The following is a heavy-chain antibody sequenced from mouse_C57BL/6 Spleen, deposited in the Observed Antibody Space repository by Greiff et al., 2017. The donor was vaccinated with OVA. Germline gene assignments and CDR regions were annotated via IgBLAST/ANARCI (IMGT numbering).Heavy chain of an antibody. CDR1: GYTFTDYY. V-gene: IGHV1-19*01. J-gene: IGHJ4*01. Sequence: EVQLQQSGPVLVKPGASVKMSCKASGYTFTDYYMNWVKQSHGKSLEWIGVINPYNGGTSYNQKFKGKATLTVDKSSSTAYMELNSLTSEDSAVYYCARQYDGDAMDYWGQGTSVTVSS. CDR3: ARQYDGDAMDY. CDR2: INPYNGGT. D-gene: IGHD2-14*01.